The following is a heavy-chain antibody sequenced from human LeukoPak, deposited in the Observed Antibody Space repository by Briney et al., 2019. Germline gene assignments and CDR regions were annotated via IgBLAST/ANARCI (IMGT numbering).Heavy chain of an antibody. V-gene: IGHV1-69*04. J-gene: IGHJ4*02. CDR3: ATPLSSSWYDY. D-gene: IGHD6-13*01. Sequence: SVKVSCKASGGTFSSYAISWVRQAPGQGLEWMGRIIPILGIANYAQKFQGRVTITADKSTSTAYMELSSLRSEDTAVYYCATPLSSSWYDYWGQGTLVTVSS. CDR2: IIPILGIA. CDR1: GGTFSSYA.